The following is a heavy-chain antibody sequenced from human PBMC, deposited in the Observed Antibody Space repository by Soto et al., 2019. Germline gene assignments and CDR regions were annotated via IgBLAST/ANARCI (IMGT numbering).Heavy chain of an antibody. J-gene: IGHJ6*02. CDR2: IIPIFGTA. CDR1: GATFSSYA. V-gene: IGHV1-69*06. CDR3: ARERVQRWLHLPSTRTYYCCGMDV. D-gene: IGHD5-12*01. Sequence: QVQLVQSGAEVKKPGSSVKVSCKASGATFSSYAISWVRQAPGQGLEWRGGIIPIFGTANYAQKFQGRVTITADKSTSTACMELSSLGSESTAVYSCARERVQRWLHLPSTRTYYCCGMDVWGQGITVTVS.